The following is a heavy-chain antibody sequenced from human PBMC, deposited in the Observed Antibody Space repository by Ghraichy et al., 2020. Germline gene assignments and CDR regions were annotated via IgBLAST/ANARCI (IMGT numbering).Heavy chain of an antibody. J-gene: IGHJ5*02. CDR1: GFIFSSYW. Sequence: GGSLRLSCAASGFIFSSYWMHWVRQTPGEGLVWVSRINSGGSETRYVDSVKGRFTISRDNDRNTVYLQMNSLRAEDTAVYYCATAGETGGDHVMWNHWGQGTLVTVSS. CDR2: INSGGSET. V-gene: IGHV3-74*01. D-gene: IGHD2-21*02. CDR3: ATAGETGGDHVMWNH.